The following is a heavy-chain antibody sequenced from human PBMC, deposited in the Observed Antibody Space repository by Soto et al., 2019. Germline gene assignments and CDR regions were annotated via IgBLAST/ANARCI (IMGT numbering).Heavy chain of an antibody. D-gene: IGHD3-9*01. CDR1: GGSFSGYY. Sequence: QVQLQQWGAGLLKPSETLSLTCAVYGGSFSGYYWSWIRQPPGKGREWIGEINHSGSTNYNPSLKSRVTISVDTSKNQFSLKLSSVTAADTAVYYCARDNVLRYFDWLSGAFDIWGQGTMVTVSS. CDR3: ARDNVLRYFDWLSGAFDI. J-gene: IGHJ3*02. V-gene: IGHV4-34*01. CDR2: INHSGST.